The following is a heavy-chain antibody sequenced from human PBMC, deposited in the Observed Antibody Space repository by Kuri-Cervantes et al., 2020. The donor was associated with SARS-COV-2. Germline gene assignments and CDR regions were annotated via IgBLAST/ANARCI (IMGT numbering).Heavy chain of an antibody. CDR2: IYTSGST. CDR1: GGSISSGSYY. Sequence: LRLSCTVSGGSISSGSYYWSWIRQPAGKGLEWIGYIYTSGSTNYNPSLKSRVTISVDTSKNQFSLKLSSVTAADTAVYYCARDFRGSGLEYYMDVWGKGTTVTVSS. V-gene: IGHV4-61*09. CDR3: ARDFRGSGLEYYMDV. D-gene: IGHD6-19*01. J-gene: IGHJ6*03.